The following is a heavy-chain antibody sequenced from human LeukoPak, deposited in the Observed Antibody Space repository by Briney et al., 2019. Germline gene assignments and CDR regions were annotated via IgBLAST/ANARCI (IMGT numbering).Heavy chain of an antibody. CDR1: GFTFSSYA. CDR2: ISGSGGST. J-gene: IGHJ4*02. V-gene: IGHV3-23*01. Sequence: GGSLRLSCAASGFTFSSYAMSWVRQAPGKGLEWVSAISGSGGSTYYADSVKGRFTISRDNSKNTLYLQMNSLRAEDTALYYCAKDSPRELRFLEWSPFDYWGQGTLVTVSS. D-gene: IGHD3-3*01. CDR3: AKDSPRELRFLEWSPFDY.